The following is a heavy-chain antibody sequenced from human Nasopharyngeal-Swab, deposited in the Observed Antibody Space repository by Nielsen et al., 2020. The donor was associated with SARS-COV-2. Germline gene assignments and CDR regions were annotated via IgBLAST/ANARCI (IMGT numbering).Heavy chain of an antibody. D-gene: IGHD6-13*01. Sequence: LRLSCAASGFTFSSYAMHWVRQSPGKGLEWVAVIPYDGNNKFYADSVKGRFTISRDNSKNTLYLQMNSLRPEDTAVYYCARGGYSSSWSLGDAFDIWGQGTMVTVSS. J-gene: IGHJ3*02. CDR1: GFTFSSYA. CDR3: ARGGYSSSWSLGDAFDI. CDR2: IPYDGNNK. V-gene: IGHV3-30*04.